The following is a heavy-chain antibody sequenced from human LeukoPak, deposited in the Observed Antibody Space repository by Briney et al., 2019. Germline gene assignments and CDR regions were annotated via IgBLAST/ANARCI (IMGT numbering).Heavy chain of an antibody. Sequence: PGGSLRLSCAAAGFTFSSYAMSWVRQAPGKGLEWVSSISGSGGSTYYADSVKGRFTISRDNSKNTLYLQMNSLRAEDTAVYYCASPYSGSYGLAFDIWGQGTMVTVSS. D-gene: IGHD1-26*01. CDR1: GFTFSSYA. CDR2: ISGSGGST. V-gene: IGHV3-23*01. CDR3: ASPYSGSYGLAFDI. J-gene: IGHJ3*02.